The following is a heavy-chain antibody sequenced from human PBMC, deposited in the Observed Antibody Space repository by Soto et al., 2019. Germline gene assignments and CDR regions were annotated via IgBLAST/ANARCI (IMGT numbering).Heavy chain of an antibody. CDR1: GYTFTSYD. J-gene: IGHJ6*03. CDR2: MNPNSGNT. V-gene: IGHV1-8*01. D-gene: IGHD3-10*01. CDR3: AGGVTMVRGVFDYYYYYMDV. Sequence: ASVKVSCKASGYTFTSYDINWVRQATGQGLEWMGWMNPNSGNTGYAQKFQGRVTMTRNTSISTAYMELSSLRSEDTAVYYCAGGVTMVRGVFDYYYYYMDVWGKGTTVTASS.